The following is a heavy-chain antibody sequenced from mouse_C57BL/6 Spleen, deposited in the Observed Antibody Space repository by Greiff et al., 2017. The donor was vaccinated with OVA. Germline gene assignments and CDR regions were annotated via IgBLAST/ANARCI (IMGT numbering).Heavy chain of an antibody. CDR1: GFTFSDYG. J-gene: IGHJ2*01. CDR3: ARNGEGNYYFDY. CDR2: ISSGSSTI. V-gene: IGHV5-17*01. D-gene: IGHD2-1*01. Sequence: EVKVVESGGGLVKPGGSLKLSCAASGFTFSDYGMHWVRQAPEKGLEWVAYISSGSSTIYYADTVKGRFTISRDNAKNTLFLQMTSLRSEDTAMYYCARNGEGNYYFDYWGQGTTLTVSS.